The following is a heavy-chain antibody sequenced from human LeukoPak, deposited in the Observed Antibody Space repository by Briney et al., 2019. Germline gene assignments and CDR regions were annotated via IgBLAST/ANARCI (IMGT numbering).Heavy chain of an antibody. Sequence: GGSLRLSCAASGFTFRTYGMHWVRQAPGKGLEWVAVISYDGSNKYYADSVKGRFTISRDNSKNTLYLQMNSLRAEDTAVYYCASHYGSGSYYTDYWGQGTLVTVSS. D-gene: IGHD3-10*01. CDR1: GFTFRTYG. CDR2: ISYDGSNK. CDR3: ASHYGSGSYYTDY. J-gene: IGHJ4*02. V-gene: IGHV3-30*03.